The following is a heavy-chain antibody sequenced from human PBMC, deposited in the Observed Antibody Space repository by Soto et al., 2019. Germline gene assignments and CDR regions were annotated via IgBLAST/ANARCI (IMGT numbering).Heavy chain of an antibody. CDR2: ISYDGSNK. CDR3: ARDRQYSSSWLDY. J-gene: IGHJ4*02. CDR1: GFTFSSYA. V-gene: IGHV3-30-3*01. Sequence: GGSLRLSCAASGFTFSSYAMHLVRQAPGKGLECVAVISYDGSNKYYADSVKGRFTISRDNSKNTVYLQMNSVRAEDTAVYYCARDRQYSSSWLDYWGQGTLVTVSS. D-gene: IGHD6-13*01.